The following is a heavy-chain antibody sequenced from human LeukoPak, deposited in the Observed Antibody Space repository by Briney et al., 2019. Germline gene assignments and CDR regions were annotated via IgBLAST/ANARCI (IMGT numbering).Heavy chain of an antibody. D-gene: IGHD3-22*01. CDR2: IYHSGST. Sequence: PSQTLSLTCAVSGGSISSGGYSWSWIRRPPGKGLEWIGYIYHSGSTYYNPSLKSRVTISVDTSKNQFSLKLSSVTAADTAVYYCARGQSTDSSGYYYWFDPWGQGTLVTVSS. CDR3: ARGQSTDSSGYYYWFDP. CDR1: GGSISSGGYS. V-gene: IGHV4-30-2*01. J-gene: IGHJ5*02.